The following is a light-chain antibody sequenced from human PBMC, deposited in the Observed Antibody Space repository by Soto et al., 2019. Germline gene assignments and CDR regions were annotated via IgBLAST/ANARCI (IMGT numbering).Light chain of an antibody. V-gene: IGKV1-12*01. CDR1: QAISSW. J-gene: IGKJ4*01. CDR2: SAS. CDR3: QQARSFPLT. Sequence: DIQMTQSPSSVSASVGDRVTITCRASQAISSWLAWYQQKPGRAPKLLIYSASSLQNGAPSRFTGSGSGTDFTLTITSLQPDDTAIYYCQQARSFPLTFGGWTKVEIK.